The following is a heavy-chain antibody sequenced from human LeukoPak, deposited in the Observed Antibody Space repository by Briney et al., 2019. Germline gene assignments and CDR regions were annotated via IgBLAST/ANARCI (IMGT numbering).Heavy chain of an antibody. CDR2: IIPIFGTA. J-gene: IGHJ3*02. D-gene: IGHD3-9*01. Sequence: ASVKVSCKASGGTFSSYAISWVRQAPGQGLEWMGGIIPIFGTANYAQKFQGRVTITADKSTSTAYMELSSLRSEDTAVYYCARRVGYDILTGYAFDIWGQGTMVTVSS. CDR1: GGTFSSYA. V-gene: IGHV1-69*06. CDR3: ARRVGYDILTGYAFDI.